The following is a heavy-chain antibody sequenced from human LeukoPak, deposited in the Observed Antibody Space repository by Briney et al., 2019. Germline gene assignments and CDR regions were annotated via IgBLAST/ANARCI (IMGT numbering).Heavy chain of an antibody. V-gene: IGHV3-66*01. D-gene: IGHD2-2*01. J-gene: IGHJ4*02. Sequence: QPGGSLRLSCAASGFTVSTSFMSWVRQAPGKGLEWVSVIYSGGSTFYADSVKGRFTISRDNSKNTLYLQMNSLRAEDTAVYFCARGYCTSTSCPWSFDYWGQGTLVTVSS. CDR2: IYSGGST. CDR1: GFTVSTSF. CDR3: ARGYCTSTSCPWSFDY.